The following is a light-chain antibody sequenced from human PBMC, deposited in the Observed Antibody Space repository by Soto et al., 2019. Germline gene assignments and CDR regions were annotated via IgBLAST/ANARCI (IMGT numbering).Light chain of an antibody. CDR1: SSDVGGYNY. CDR2: EVS. J-gene: IGLJ2*01. CDR3: SSYTTTRTLV. V-gene: IGLV2-14*01. Sequence: QSALTQPASVSGSPGQSITISCTGTSSDVGGYNYVSWYQQHPGKDPKLMISEVSNRPSGVSNRFSGSKSGNTASLTISGLQAEDEADYYCSSYTTTRTLVFGGGTKLTVL.